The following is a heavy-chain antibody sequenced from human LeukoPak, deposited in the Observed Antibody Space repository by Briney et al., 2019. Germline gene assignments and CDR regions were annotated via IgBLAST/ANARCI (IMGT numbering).Heavy chain of an antibody. V-gene: IGHV3-48*01. CDR2: ISSSSSTI. CDR3: ARAVFGVVISFDY. D-gene: IGHD3-3*01. J-gene: IGHJ4*02. Sequence: GGSLRLSCAASGFTFSSYSMNWVRQAPGKGLEWVSYISSSSSTIYYADSVKGRFTISRDNAKNSLYLQMNSLRAEDTAVYYCARAVFGVVISFDYWGQGTLVTVSS. CDR1: GFTFSSYS.